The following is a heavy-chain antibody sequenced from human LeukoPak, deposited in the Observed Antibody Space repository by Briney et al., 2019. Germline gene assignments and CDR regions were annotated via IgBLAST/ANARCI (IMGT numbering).Heavy chain of an antibody. Sequence: SETLSLTCTVSGDSISGYYWSWIRQPAGKGLEWIGRMYTSGSTNYNPSLKSRVTMSVDTSKNQFSLKLSSVTAADTAVYYCARGTYYDYVWGSYRYGLLRGDFDYWDQGTLVTVSS. D-gene: IGHD3-16*02. CDR3: ARGTYYDYVWGSYRYGLLRGDFDY. CDR1: GDSISGYY. CDR2: MYTSGST. V-gene: IGHV4-4*07. J-gene: IGHJ4*02.